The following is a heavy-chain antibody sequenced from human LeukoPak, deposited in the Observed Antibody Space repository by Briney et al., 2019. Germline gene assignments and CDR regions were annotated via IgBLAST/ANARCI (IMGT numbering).Heavy chain of an antibody. CDR2: ISGSGGST. Sequence: GGSLRLSCAASGFTFSSYAMSWVRQAPGKGLEWVSAISGSGGSTYYADSVKGRFTISRDNSKNTLYLQMNSLRAEDTTVYYCAKSYSSSWPLILDYWGQGTLVTVSS. CDR1: GFTFSSYA. D-gene: IGHD6-13*01. CDR3: AKSYSSSWPLILDY. V-gene: IGHV3-23*01. J-gene: IGHJ4*02.